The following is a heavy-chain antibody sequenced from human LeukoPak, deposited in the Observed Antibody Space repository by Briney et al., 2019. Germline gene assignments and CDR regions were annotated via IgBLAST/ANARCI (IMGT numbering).Heavy chain of an antibody. CDR2: INPNSGAT. CDR1: GYTFTGYY. J-gene: IGHJ4*02. V-gene: IGHV1-2*02. Sequence: ASVKVSRKASGYTFTGYYMHWVRQAPGQGLEWMGWINPNSGATNYAQQFQGRVTMTRDTSISTAYMELSRLRSDDTAVYYCARGELWSQFDYWGQGTLVTVSS. D-gene: IGHD5-18*01. CDR3: ARGELWSQFDY.